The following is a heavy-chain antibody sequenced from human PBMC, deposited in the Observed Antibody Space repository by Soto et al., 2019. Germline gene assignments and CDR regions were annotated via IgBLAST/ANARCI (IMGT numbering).Heavy chain of an antibody. CDR3: ASSPYCSGGNCYSLYNWFDP. CDR1: GFTFSAYS. CDR2: ISSSSSYI. D-gene: IGHD2-15*01. V-gene: IGHV3-21*01. Sequence: EVQLVESGGGLVKPGGSLRLSCGASGFTFSAYSMNWVRQAPGKGLEWVSSISSSSSYIYYADSVKGRFTISRDNANNSLYLQMNSLRAEDTAVYYCASSPYCSGGNCYSLYNWFDPWGQGTLVTVSS. J-gene: IGHJ5*02.